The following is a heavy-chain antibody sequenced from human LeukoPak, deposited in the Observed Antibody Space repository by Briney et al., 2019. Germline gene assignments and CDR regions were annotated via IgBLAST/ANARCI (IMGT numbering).Heavy chain of an antibody. J-gene: IGHJ4*02. D-gene: IGHD3-22*01. V-gene: IGHV3-23*01. CDR3: AKDSSGYGFDY. CDR1: GFTVSSSY. CDR2: ISGSGGST. Sequence: GGSLRLSCAVSGFTVSSSYMSWVRQAPGKGLEWVSAISGSGGSTYYADSVKGRFTISRDNSKNTLYLQMNSLRAEDTAVYYCAKDSSGYGFDYWGQGTLVTVSS.